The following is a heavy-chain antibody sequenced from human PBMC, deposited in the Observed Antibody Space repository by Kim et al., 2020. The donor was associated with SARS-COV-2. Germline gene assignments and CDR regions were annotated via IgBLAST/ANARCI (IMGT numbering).Heavy chain of an antibody. CDR1: GFTFSDYY. J-gene: IGHJ6*02. D-gene: IGHD3-9*01. CDR3: ASYAYYDILPAYYYGMDV. Sequence: GGSLRLSCAASGFTFSDYYMSWIRQAPGKGLEWVSYISSSGSTIYYADSVKGRFTISRDNAKNSLYLQMNSLRAEDTAVYYCASYAYYDILPAYYYGMDVGGQGTTVTVSS. CDR2: ISSSGSTI. V-gene: IGHV3-11*01.